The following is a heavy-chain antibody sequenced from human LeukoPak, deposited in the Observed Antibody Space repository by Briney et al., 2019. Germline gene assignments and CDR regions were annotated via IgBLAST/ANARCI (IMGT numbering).Heavy chain of an antibody. CDR3: ARVSDYSNYFDF. Sequence: GRSLRLSCAASGFTFRTYGMHWVRQAPGKGLEWVAIIWYDGSTKYYAESVKGRFTIFRDNSKNMLYLQMNSLRAEDTAVYYCARVSDYSNYFDFWGQGTLVTVSS. CDR1: GFTFRTYG. J-gene: IGHJ4*02. CDR2: IWYDGSTK. V-gene: IGHV3-33*01. D-gene: IGHD4-11*01.